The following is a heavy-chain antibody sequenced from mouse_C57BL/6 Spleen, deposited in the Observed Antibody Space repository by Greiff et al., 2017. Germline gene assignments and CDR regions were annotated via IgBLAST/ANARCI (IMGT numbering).Heavy chain of an antibody. CDR1: GFSLTSYG. V-gene: IGHV2-6-1*01. Sequence: VQLQESGPGLVAPSQSLSITCTVSGFSLTSYGVHWVRQPPGKGLEWLVVIWSDGSTTYNSALKSRLSISKDNSKRQVFLKMNSLQTDDTAMYYCARHEDYGYDDAMDYWGQGTSVTVSS. CDR3: ARHEDYGYDDAMDY. J-gene: IGHJ4*01. CDR2: IWSDGST. D-gene: IGHD2-2*01.